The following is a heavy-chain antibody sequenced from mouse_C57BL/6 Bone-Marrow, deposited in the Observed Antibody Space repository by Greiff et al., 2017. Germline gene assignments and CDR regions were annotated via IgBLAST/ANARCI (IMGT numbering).Heavy chain of an antibody. CDR3: ASPYSNHGYFDY. V-gene: IGHV1-19*01. CDR2: INPYNGGT. D-gene: IGHD2-5*01. J-gene: IGHJ2*01. CDR1: GYTFTDYY. Sequence: SGPVLVKPGASVKMSCKASGYTFTDYYMNWVKQSHGKSLEWIGVINPYNGGTSYNQKFKGKATLTVDKSSSTAYMELNSLTSEDSAVYYCASPYSNHGYFDYWGQGTTLTVSS.